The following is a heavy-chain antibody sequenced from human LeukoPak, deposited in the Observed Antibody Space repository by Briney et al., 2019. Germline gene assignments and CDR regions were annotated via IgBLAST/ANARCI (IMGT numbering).Heavy chain of an antibody. V-gene: IGHV1-69*04. CDR1: GGTFSSYA. CDR3: AHDSIGWPKG. D-gene: IGHD6-19*01. Sequence: ASVKVSCKASGGTFSSYAISWVRQAPGQGLEWMGRIIPIFGIANYAQKFQGRVTITADKSTSTAYMELSSLRSEDTAVYYCAHDSIGWPKGWGQGTLVTVSS. CDR2: IIPIFGIA. J-gene: IGHJ4*02.